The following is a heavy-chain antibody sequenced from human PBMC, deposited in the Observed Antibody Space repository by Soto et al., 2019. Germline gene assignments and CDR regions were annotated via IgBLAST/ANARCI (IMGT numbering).Heavy chain of an antibody. CDR1: GFTFSDYG. V-gene: IGHV3-33*01. CDR2: IWYDGNNK. CDR3: ARDDIPGIAVATYGMDV. J-gene: IGHJ6*02. Sequence: GGSLRLSCAASGFTFSDYGMHWVRQAPGKGLEWVAVIWYDGNNKYYIDSVKGRFTISRGNSKSTLYLQMNSLRAEDTAVYYCARDDIPGIAVATYGMDVWGQGTTVTVYS. D-gene: IGHD6-19*01.